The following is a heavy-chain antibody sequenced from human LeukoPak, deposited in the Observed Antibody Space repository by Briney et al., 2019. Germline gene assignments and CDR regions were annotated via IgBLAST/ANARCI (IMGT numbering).Heavy chain of an antibody. J-gene: IGHJ6*03. V-gene: IGHV1-69*13. CDR3: ARGYYGSGSSYYYYMDV. CDR1: GYTFTSYG. Sequence: SVKVSCKASGYTFTSYGISWVRQAPGQGLEWMGGIIPIFGTANYAQKFQGRVTITADESTSTAYMELSSLRSEDTAVYYCARGYYGSGSSYYYYMDVWGKGTTVTVSS. CDR2: IIPIFGTA. D-gene: IGHD3-10*01.